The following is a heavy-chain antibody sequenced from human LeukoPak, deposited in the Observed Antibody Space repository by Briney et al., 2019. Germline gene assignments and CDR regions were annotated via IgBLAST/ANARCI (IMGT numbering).Heavy chain of an antibody. CDR1: GFTFSSYA. V-gene: IGHV3-30-3*02. CDR2: ISYDGSNK. CDR3: AKNGEPHYYMDV. Sequence: GGSLRLSCAASGFTFSSYAMHWVRQAPGKGLGWVAVISYDGSNKYYADSVKGRFTISRDNSKNTLYLQMNSLRAEDTAVYYCAKNGEPHYYMDVLGKGTTVTVSS. D-gene: IGHD1-14*01. J-gene: IGHJ6*03.